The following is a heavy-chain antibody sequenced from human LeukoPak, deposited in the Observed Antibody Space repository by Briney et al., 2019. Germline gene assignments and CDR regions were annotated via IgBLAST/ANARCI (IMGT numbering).Heavy chain of an antibody. Sequence: VKPSETLSLTCTVSGGSISSSSYYWGWIRQPPGKGLEWIGSIYYSRSTYYNPSLKSRVTISVDTSKNQFSLKLSSVTAADTAVYYCARVHNTGWYSRVDYWGQGTLVTVSS. CDR1: GGSISSSSYY. CDR3: ARVHNTGWYSRVDY. CDR2: IYYSRST. V-gene: IGHV4-39*07. D-gene: IGHD6-19*01. J-gene: IGHJ4*02.